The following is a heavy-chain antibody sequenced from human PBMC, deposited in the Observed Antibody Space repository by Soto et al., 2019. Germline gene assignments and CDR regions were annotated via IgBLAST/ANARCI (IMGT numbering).Heavy chain of an antibody. V-gene: IGHV4-59*05. CDR1: GGSISSYY. J-gene: IGHJ4*02. Sequence: PSETLSLTCTVSGGSISSYYWSWIRQPPGKGLEWIGSIYYSGSTYYNPSLKSRVTISVDTSKNQFSLKLSSVTAADTAVYYCARGRWLYEDFDYWGQGTLVTVSS. CDR2: IYYSGST. D-gene: IGHD3-16*01. CDR3: ARGRWLYEDFDY.